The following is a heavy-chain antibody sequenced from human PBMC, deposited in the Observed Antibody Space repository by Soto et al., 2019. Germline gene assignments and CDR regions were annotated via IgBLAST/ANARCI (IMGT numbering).Heavy chain of an antibody. V-gene: IGHV3-48*01. Sequence: EVQLVESGGGLVQPGGSLRLSCAASGFTFSSSNMNWVRQAPGMGLEWVSYISSSSTTIYYADSVKGRFTISRDNAKNSLYLQMNSLRXXXXXXXYXAXDHDWYFDLWGRGTLVTVSS. J-gene: IGHJ2*01. CDR3: AXDHDWYFDL. CDR1: GFTFSSSN. CDR2: ISSSSTTI.